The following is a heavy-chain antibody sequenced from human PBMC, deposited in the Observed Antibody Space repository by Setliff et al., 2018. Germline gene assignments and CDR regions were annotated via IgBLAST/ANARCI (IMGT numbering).Heavy chain of an antibody. CDR3: AKHGAYNDFLTGYNFYYDMDV. Sequence: PGGTLRLSCAASGFTFSSPAMAWVRQAPGKGLEWVSAISSTITSTYYAASVKGLFTISRDNSKNTLYLQMNSLRAEDTAVYSFAKHGAYNDFLTGYNFYYDMDVWGQGTTVTVSS. D-gene: IGHD3-9*01. J-gene: IGHJ6*02. V-gene: IGHV3-23*01. CDR2: ISSTITST. CDR1: GFTFSSPA.